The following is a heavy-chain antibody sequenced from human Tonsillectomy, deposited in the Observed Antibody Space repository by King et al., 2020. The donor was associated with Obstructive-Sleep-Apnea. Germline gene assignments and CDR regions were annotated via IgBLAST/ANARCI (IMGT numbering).Heavy chain of an antibody. J-gene: IGHJ6*02. V-gene: IGHV4-31*03. D-gene: IGHD3-22*01. CDR1: GGSISSGGYY. CDR3: AVTTPEFDYYYCGMDV. Sequence: QLQESGPGLVKPSQTLSLTCTVSGGSISSGGYYWSWIRQHPGRGLEWIGYIYHSGSTNYSPSLESRVTISLDTSKNQFSLKLSSVTAADTAVYYCAVTTPEFDYYYCGMDVWGQGTPVIVSS. CDR2: IYHSGST.